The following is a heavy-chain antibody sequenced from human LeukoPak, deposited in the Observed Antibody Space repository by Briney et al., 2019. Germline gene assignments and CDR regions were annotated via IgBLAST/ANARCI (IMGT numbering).Heavy chain of an antibody. CDR3: ARGSGPHFYLHS. J-gene: IGHJ4*02. Sequence: GGSLRLSCAASGFRFSDFFMTWIRQAPGKGLESVSYISSPGSTIYYADSVRGRFTISRDNAKNLLYLQMNSLTPKDTAVYYCARGSGPHFYLHSWGQGTLVTVSS. CDR2: ISSPGSTI. D-gene: IGHD2-15*01. V-gene: IGHV3-11*04. CDR1: GFRFSDFF.